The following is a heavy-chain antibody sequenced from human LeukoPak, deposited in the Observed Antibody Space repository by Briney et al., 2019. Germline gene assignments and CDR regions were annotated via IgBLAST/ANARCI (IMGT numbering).Heavy chain of an antibody. CDR1: GFTFSSYA. D-gene: IGHD3-22*01. CDR3: ATEGSVNYYYDISGYYNH. Sequence: PGGSLRLSCAASAASGFTFSSYAFHWVRQAPSKGLEWVAVISYVGNNKYYADSVRGRFTISRDNSKSTLFLQMNSLRVEDTAVYYCATEGSVNYYYDISGYYNHWGQGTLVTVSS. J-gene: IGHJ4*02. CDR2: ISYVGNNK. V-gene: IGHV3-30-3*01.